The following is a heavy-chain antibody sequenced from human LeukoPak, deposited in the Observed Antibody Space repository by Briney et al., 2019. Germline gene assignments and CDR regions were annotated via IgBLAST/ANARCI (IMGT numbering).Heavy chain of an antibody. CDR2: IYYTGST. J-gene: IGHJ4*02. V-gene: IGHV4-59*08. CDR3: ARAPILYYFDC. Sequence: SETLSLTCTVSGGSISSYYWSWIRQPPGKELEWIGYIYYTGSTSYNPSLKSRVTISIDTSKNQFSLNLSSVTAADTAVYYCARAPILYYFDCWGQGTLVTVPS. CDR1: GGSISSYY.